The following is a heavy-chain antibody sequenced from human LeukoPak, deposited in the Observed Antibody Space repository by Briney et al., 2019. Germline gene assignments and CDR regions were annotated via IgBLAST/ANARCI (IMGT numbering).Heavy chain of an antibody. CDR1: GFTFSSYW. Sequence: GGSLRLSCAASGFTFSSYWMHWVRQAPGKGLVWVSRINSDGSSTSYADSVKGRFTISRDNAKNTLYLQMNSLKAEDTAVYYCARVVIAVADIHFDYWGQGTLVTVSS. J-gene: IGHJ4*02. CDR2: INSDGSST. V-gene: IGHV3-74*01. CDR3: ARVVIAVADIHFDY. D-gene: IGHD6-19*01.